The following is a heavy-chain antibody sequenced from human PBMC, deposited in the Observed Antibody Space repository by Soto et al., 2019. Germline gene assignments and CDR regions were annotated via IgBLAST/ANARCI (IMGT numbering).Heavy chain of an antibody. CDR1: GFTFSSYA. CDR3: AREGYCSSTSCYSFDY. CDR2: ISSNGGST. V-gene: IGHV3-64*01. Sequence: EVQLVESGGGLVQPGGSLRLSCAASGFTFSSYAMHWVRQAPGKGLEYVSAISSNGGSTYYANSVKGRFTISRDNSKNTRYLQMGSLIAEDMAVYYCAREGYCSSTSCYSFDYWGQGPLVTVSS. J-gene: IGHJ4*02. D-gene: IGHD2-2*01.